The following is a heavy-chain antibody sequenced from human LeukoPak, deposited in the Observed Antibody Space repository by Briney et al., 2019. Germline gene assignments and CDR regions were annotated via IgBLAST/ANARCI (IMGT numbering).Heavy chain of an antibody. Sequence: SETLSLTCAVYGGSFSGYYWSWIRQPPGKGLEWIGEINHSGSTNYNPSLKSRVTISVDTSKNQFSLKLSSVTAADTAVYYCARDCITMVRGVIKYYYYYYMDVWGKGTTVTVSS. CDR2: INHSGST. J-gene: IGHJ6*03. V-gene: IGHV4-34*01. D-gene: IGHD3-10*01. CDR3: ARDCITMVRGVIKYYYYYYMDV. CDR1: GGSFSGYY.